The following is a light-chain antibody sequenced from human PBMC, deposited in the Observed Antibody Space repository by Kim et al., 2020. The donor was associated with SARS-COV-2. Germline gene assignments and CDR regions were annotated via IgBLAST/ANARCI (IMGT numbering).Light chain of an antibody. V-gene: IGLV2-11*01. Sequence: QSALTQPRSVSGSPGQSVTISCTGTSIDVGGYNYVSWYQQHPGKAPKLMVYDVRKRPSGVPDRFSGSKSGNTASLTISGLQAEDEADYYCCSYAGSYSFVFGTGTKVTVL. CDR1: SIDVGGYNY. CDR2: DVR. J-gene: IGLJ1*01. CDR3: CSYAGSYSFV.